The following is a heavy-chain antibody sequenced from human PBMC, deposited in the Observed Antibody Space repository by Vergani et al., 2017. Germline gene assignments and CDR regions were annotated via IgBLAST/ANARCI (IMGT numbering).Heavy chain of an antibody. V-gene: IGHV1-46*03. CDR1: GYTFSNYS. J-gene: IGHJ4*02. D-gene: IGHD3-9*01. Sequence: QVQVVQSGAEVKKSGASVKVSCKTSGYTFSNYSMHWVRQAPGQGLEWMGIINPSGGHTNYAQQFQGRVTMTRDTSTSTVYMELSSLRSEDTAIYYCARGEYGILTGYRYWGQGTLVTVSA. CDR3: ARGEYGILTGYRY. CDR2: INPSGGHT.